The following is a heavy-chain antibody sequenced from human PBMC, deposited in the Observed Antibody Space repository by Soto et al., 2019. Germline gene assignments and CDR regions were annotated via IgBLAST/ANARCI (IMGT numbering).Heavy chain of an antibody. J-gene: IGHJ4*02. D-gene: IGHD6-13*01. CDR1: GSGLGDYA. CDR2: IGWNSGDI. V-gene: IGHV3-9*01. CDR3: VKDKYSSTWYYFHY. Sequence: GGYLRYSFTASGSGLGDYAMHWVRQAPGKGLEWVSGIGWNSGDIGYADSVRGRFNVYRDNSKNSLYLQMNSLRPEDTALYYCVKDKYSSTWYYFHYWCQGT.